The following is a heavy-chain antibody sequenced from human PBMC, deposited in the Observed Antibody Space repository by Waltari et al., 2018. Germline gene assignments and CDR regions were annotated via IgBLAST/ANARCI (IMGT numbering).Heavy chain of an antibody. CDR1: GFPFSRYW. Sequence: EVQLVESGGGLVQPGGSLRLSCAASGFPFSRYWMHWVRQAPGKGLLWVSRINSDGSGTIYADSVKGRFTISRDNAKNTLYLQLNSLRVEDTAVYYCAREPSPDSSGYFYYYMDVWGKGTTVTVSS. J-gene: IGHJ6*03. CDR2: INSDGSGT. V-gene: IGHV3-74*01. D-gene: IGHD3-22*01. CDR3: AREPSPDSSGYFYYYMDV.